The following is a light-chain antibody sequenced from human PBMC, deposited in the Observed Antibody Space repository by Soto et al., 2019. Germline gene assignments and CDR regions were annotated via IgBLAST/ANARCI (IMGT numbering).Light chain of an antibody. Sequence: QAVVTQPPSVSGAPGQRVTISCTGSSSNIGAGYDVHWFQKFPGTAPKLLIYANSNRPSGVPDRFSGSKSGTSASLAITGLQAEDEADYYCQSYDSSLSVLFGGGTKVTVL. J-gene: IGLJ2*01. CDR1: SSNIGAGYD. CDR2: ANS. CDR3: QSYDSSLSVL. V-gene: IGLV1-40*01.